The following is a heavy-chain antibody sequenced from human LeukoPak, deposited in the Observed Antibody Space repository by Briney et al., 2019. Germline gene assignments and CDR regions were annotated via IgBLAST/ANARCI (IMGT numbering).Heavy chain of an antibody. CDR3: ARMLADYGDYVWSFDY. V-gene: IGHV3-33*01. CDR1: GFTFSNYG. J-gene: IGHJ4*02. CDR2: IWYDGSNK. D-gene: IGHD4-17*01. Sequence: GRSLTLSCAASGFTFSNYGMHWVRQAPGKGLEWVAVIWYDGSNKYYADSVKGRFTISRDNAKNSLYLRMNSLRAEDTAVYYCARMLADYGDYVWSFDYWGQGTLVTVSS.